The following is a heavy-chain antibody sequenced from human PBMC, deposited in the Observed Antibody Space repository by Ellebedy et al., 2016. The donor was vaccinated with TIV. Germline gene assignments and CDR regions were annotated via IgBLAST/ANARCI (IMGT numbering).Heavy chain of an antibody. CDR2: INPNSGGT. CDR3: ARDLVSGYDPAADY. CDR1: GYTFTGYY. V-gene: IGHV1-2*02. Sequence: ASVKVSCXASGYTFTGYYMHWVRQAPGQGLEWMGWINPNSGGTNYAQKFQGRVTMTRDTSISTAYMELSRLRSDDTAVYYCARDLVSGYDPAADYWGQGTLVTVSS. D-gene: IGHD5-12*01. J-gene: IGHJ4*02.